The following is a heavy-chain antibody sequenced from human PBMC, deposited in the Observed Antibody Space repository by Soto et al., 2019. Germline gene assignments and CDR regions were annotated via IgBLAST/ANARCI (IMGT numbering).Heavy chain of an antibody. V-gene: IGHV3-23*01. D-gene: IGHD4-17*01. CDR1: EFTFRGYA. J-gene: IGHJ3*01. CDR3: AKDGYYGAGPFDF. CDR2: IYSSGVTT. Sequence: GGSLRLSCAASEFTFRGYAMSWVRQAPGKGLEWVSAIYSSGVTTHYADPVKGRFTISRDDSENTLYLQMNSLRAEDTAIYYCAKDGYYGAGPFDFWGQPTLVTVSS.